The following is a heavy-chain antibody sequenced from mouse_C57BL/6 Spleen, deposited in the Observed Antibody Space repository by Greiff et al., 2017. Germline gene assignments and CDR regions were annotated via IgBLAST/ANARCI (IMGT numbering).Heavy chain of an antibody. V-gene: IGHV1-69*01. CDR3: ERRGYCSSPYYFDY. CDR1: GYTFTSYW. D-gene: IGHD1-1*01. Sequence: QVQLQQPGAELVMPGASVKLSCKASGYTFTSYWMHWVKQRPGQGLEWIGEIDPSDSYTNYNQKFKGKSTLTVDKSSSTAYMQLSSLTSEDSAVYYCERRGYCSSPYYFDYWGQGTTLTVSS. CDR2: IDPSDSYT. J-gene: IGHJ2*01.